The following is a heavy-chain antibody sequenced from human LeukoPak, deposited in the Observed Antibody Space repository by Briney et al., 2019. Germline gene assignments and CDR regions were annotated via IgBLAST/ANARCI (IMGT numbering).Heavy chain of an antibody. D-gene: IGHD4-23*01. CDR2: INHSGST. J-gene: IGHJ4*02. Sequence: PSETLSLTCAVYGGSFSGYYWSWIRQPPGKGLEWIGEINHSGSTNYNPSLKSRVTISVDTSKNQFSLKLSSVTAADTAAYYCARGMVVTRHFDYWGQGTLVTVSS. CDR3: ARGMVVTRHFDY. CDR1: GGSFSGYY. V-gene: IGHV4-34*01.